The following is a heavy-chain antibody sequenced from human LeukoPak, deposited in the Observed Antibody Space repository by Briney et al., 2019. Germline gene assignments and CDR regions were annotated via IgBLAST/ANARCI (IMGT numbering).Heavy chain of an antibody. J-gene: IGHJ4*02. CDR3: TRPSIAARGSDY. D-gene: IGHD6-6*01. CDR1: GFTFSGSA. Sequence: GGSLRLSCAASGFTFSGSAMHWVRQASGKGLEWVGRIRSKANSYATAYAASVKGRFTISRDDSKNTAYLQMNSLKTEDTAVYYCTRPSIAARGSDYWGQGTLVTVSS. CDR2: IRSKANSYAT. V-gene: IGHV3-73*01.